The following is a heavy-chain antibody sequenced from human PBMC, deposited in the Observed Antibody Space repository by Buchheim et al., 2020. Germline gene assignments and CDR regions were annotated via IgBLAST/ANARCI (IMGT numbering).Heavy chain of an antibody. V-gene: IGHV3-23*01. CDR1: GFTFSNYA. CDR3: AKGGVGAILWFDP. D-gene: IGHD2-2*02. J-gene: IGHJ5*02. CDR2: ITGSGGST. Sequence: EVQLLEAGGGLIQPGGSVRLACVGSGFTFSNYAMVWVRQAPGKGLEWVSAITGSGGSTYYADSVKGRFTISRDNSKNTLYLQMNSLRAEDTAVYYCAKGGVGAILWFDPWGQGTL.